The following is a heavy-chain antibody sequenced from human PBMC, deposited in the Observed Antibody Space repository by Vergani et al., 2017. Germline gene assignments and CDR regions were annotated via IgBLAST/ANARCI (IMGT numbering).Heavy chain of an antibody. J-gene: IGHJ6*02. CDR2: ISSSSSYI. Sequence: VQLVESGGGVVQPGRSLRLSCAASGFTFSSYGMHWVRQAPGKGLEWVSSISSSSSYIYYADSVKGRFTISRDNAKNSLYLQMNSLRAEDTAVYYCARDPPLLWFGELLNQLYYYGMDVWGQGTTVTVSS. V-gene: IGHV3-21*01. CDR3: ARDPPLLWFGELLNQLYYYGMDV. D-gene: IGHD3-10*01. CDR1: GFTFSSYG.